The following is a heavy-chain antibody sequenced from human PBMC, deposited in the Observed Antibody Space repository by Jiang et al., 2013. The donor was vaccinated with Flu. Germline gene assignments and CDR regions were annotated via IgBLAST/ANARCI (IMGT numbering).Heavy chain of an antibody. D-gene: IGHD7-27*01. V-gene: IGHV2-70*04. CDR2: IDWDDDK. CDR3: ARNKWGTFDI. CDR1: GFSLSTSGMR. Sequence: LTLTCTFSGFSLSTSGMRVSWIRQPPGKALEWLARIDWDDDKFYSTSLKTRLTISKDTSKNQVVLTMTNMDPVDTATYYCARNKWGTFDIWGQGTMVTVSS. J-gene: IGHJ3*02.